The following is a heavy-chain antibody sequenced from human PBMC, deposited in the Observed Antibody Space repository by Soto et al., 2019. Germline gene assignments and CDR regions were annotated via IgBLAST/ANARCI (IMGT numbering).Heavy chain of an antibody. D-gene: IGHD3-10*01. CDR1: GGSISSGGYY. CDR2: IYYSGST. V-gene: IGHV4-31*03. CDR3: ARDFSGSVNWFDP. Sequence: QVQLQESGPGLVKPSQTLSLTCTVSGGSISSGGYYWSWIRQHPGKGLEWIGYIYYSGSTDYNPSLKNRVNIPVDTSKNQFSLKLSSVTAEDTAVYYCARDFSGSVNWFDPWGQGTLVTVSS. J-gene: IGHJ5*02.